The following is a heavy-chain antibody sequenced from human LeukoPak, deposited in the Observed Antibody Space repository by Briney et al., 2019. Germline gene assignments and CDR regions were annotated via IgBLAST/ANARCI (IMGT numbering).Heavy chain of an antibody. V-gene: IGHV3-66*01. CDR1: GFTVSSNY. CDR2: IYGST. Sequence: PGGSLRLSCAASGFTVSSNYMSWVRQAPGKGLEWVSVIYGSTYYADSVKGRFTISRDNSKNTLYLQINSLRAEDTAVYYCARIILVAMDVWGKGTTVTISS. D-gene: IGHD2/OR15-2a*01. J-gene: IGHJ6*03. CDR3: ARIILVAMDV.